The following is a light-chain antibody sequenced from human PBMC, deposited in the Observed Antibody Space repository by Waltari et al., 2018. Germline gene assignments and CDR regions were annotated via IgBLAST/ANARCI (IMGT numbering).Light chain of an antibody. J-gene: IGLJ1*01. V-gene: IGLV2-23*02. CDR1: ISDIGLFKV. CDR2: EVN. Sequence: QSALTQPASVSASPGQSITVSCSGSISDIGLFKVVSWFQQYPGKPPRLIIYEVNKRPPGISCRFSATKSGNVASLTISGLQADDEADYYCCSFTSSSTYVFGSGTTVTVL. CDR3: CSFTSSSTYV.